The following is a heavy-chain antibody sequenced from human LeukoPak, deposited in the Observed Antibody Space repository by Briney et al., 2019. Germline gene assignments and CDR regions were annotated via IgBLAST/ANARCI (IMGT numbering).Heavy chain of an antibody. CDR1: GFTFSSYW. D-gene: IGHD6-25*01. V-gene: IGHV3-74*01. CDR3: ARTSRRRGSGYYYGMDV. CDR2: INSDGSST. J-gene: IGHJ6*02. Sequence: GRSLRLSCAASGFTFSSYWMHWVRQAPGKGLVWVSRINSDGSSTSYADSVKGRFTISRDNAKNTLYLQMNSLRAEDTAVYYCARTSRRRGSGYYYGMDVWGQGTTVTVSS.